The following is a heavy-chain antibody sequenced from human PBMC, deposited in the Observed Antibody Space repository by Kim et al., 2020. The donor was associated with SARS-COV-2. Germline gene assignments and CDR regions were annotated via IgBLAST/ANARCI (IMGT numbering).Heavy chain of an antibody. J-gene: IGHJ4*02. Sequence: RYSPSFQGQVTISADKSISTAYLQWSSLKASDTAMYYCARHAEQQLVLDYWGQGTLVTVSS. CDR3: ARHAEQQLVLDY. D-gene: IGHD6-13*01. V-gene: IGHV5-51*01.